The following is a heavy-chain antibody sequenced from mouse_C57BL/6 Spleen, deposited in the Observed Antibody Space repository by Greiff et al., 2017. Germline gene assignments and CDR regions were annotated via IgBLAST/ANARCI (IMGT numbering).Heavy chain of an antibody. V-gene: IGHV1-39*01. Sequence: EVQLQQSGPELVKPGASVKISCKASGYSFTDYNMNWVKQSNGKSLEWIGVINPNYGTTSYNQKFKGKATLTVDQSSSTAYMQLNSLTSEDSAVYYCAKSYYYGSSWYFDVWGTGTTVTVSS. D-gene: IGHD1-1*01. CDR1: GYSFTDYN. CDR3: AKSYYYGSSWYFDV. J-gene: IGHJ1*03. CDR2: INPNYGTT.